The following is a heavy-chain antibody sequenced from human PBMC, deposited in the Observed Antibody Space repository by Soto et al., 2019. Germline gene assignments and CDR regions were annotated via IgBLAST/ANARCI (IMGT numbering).Heavy chain of an antibody. V-gene: IGHV1-3*01. Sequence: QVQLVQSGAEVKKPGASVKVSCKASGYTFTSYAMHWVRQAPGQRLEWMGWINAGNGNTKYSQKFQGRVTITRDTSASTAYMELSSLGSEDTAVYYCARTASYNWNDVKAFDIWGQGTMVTVSS. J-gene: IGHJ3*02. CDR1: GYTFTSYA. CDR2: INAGNGNT. D-gene: IGHD1-1*01. CDR3: ARTASYNWNDVKAFDI.